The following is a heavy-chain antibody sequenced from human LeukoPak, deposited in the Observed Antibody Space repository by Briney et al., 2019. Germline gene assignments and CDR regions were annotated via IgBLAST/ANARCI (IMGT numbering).Heavy chain of an antibody. CDR2: ISSSSSYI. Sequence: KPGGSLRLSCAASGFTFSSYSMNWVRQAPGKGLEWVSSISSSSSYIYYADSVKGRFTISSDNAKNSLYLQMNSLRAEDTAVYYCARPDSSGFPLDAFDIWGQGTMVTVSS. D-gene: IGHD3-22*01. CDR1: GFTFSSYS. CDR3: ARPDSSGFPLDAFDI. V-gene: IGHV3-21*01. J-gene: IGHJ3*02.